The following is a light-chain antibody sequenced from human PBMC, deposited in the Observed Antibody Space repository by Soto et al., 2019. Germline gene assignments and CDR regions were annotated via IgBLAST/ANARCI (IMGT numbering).Light chain of an antibody. CDR3: SAYTTGTTRV. Sequence: QSALTQPASVSGSPAQSITISCTGTSSDVGGFKYVSWYQQHPGRAPKLIIYDVSNRPSGVSDRFSGSKSGNTASLTISGLQAEDEADYYCSAYTTGTTRVFGGGTKLTVX. J-gene: IGLJ2*01. CDR2: DVS. CDR1: SSDVGGFKY. V-gene: IGLV2-14*03.